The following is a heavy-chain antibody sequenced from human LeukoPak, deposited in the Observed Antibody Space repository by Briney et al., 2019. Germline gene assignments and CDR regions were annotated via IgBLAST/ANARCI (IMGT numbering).Heavy chain of an antibody. J-gene: IGHJ2*01. CDR2: IYYSGST. CDR1: VGSISSSSYY. CDR3: ARVDWGSHWYFDL. V-gene: IGHV4-39*01. Sequence: PSETLSLTCTVSVGSISSSSYYWGWIRQPPGKGLEWIGSIYYSGSTYYNPSLKSRVTISVDTSKNQFSLKLSSVTAADTAVYYCARVDWGSHWYFDLWGRGTLVTVSS. D-gene: IGHD7-27*01.